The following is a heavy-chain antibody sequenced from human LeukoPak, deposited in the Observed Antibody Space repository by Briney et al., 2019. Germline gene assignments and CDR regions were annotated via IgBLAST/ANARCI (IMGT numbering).Heavy chain of an antibody. J-gene: IGHJ6*03. CDR3: ARGATVTIIYYYYYMDG. V-gene: IGHV4-61*02. Sequence: SETLSLTCTVSGGSISSGSYYWSWIRQPAGKGLEWIGRIYTSGSTNYNPSLKSRVTISVDTSKNQFSLKLSSVTAADTAVYYCARGATVTIIYYYYYMDGWGKGTTVTVSS. D-gene: IGHD4-17*01. CDR2: IYTSGST. CDR1: GGSISSGSYY.